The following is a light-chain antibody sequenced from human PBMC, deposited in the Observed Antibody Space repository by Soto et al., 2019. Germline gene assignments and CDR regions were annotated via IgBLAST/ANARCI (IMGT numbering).Light chain of an antibody. V-gene: IGLV2-11*01. CDR3: CSYAANYRV. J-gene: IGLJ3*02. CDR2: DVN. CDR1: SSDVGGYNS. Sequence: QSALTQPHSVSGSPGQSVTISCTGTSSDVGGYNSVSWYQQHPGKAPKVMIYDVNKRPSGVPDRFSGSKSGNTASLTISGLQAEDEADYYCCSYAANYRVFGGGTKLTVL.